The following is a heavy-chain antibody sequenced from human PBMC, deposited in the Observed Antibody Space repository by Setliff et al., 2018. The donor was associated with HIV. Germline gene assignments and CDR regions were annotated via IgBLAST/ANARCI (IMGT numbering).Heavy chain of an antibody. CDR3: ARDGADYNFRSGSYPFDI. Sequence: ATVKVSCKASGHTFANSYLHWVRQAPGQGLEWMGWINTNTGSPRFARGFTGRFGFSLDTSVTTTFLHISNLKAEDTAIYYCARDGADYNFRSGSYPFDIWGQGTLVTVSS. J-gene: IGHJ4*02. D-gene: IGHD3-3*01. V-gene: IGHV7-4-1*02. CDR1: GHTFANSY. CDR2: INTNTGSP.